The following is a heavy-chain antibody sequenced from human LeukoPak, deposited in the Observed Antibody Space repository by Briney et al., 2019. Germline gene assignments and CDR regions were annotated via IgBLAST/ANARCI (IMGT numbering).Heavy chain of an antibody. Sequence: GGSLRLSCATSGFTFSSYSMNWVRQAPGKGLEWVSSINTGSTYINYADSVKGRFTISRDSAKNSLYLQMNSLRAEDTAVYYCARDFYCDNGECFDNRGQGTLVTVSS. CDR2: INTGSTYI. CDR1: GFTFSSYS. V-gene: IGHV3-21*01. J-gene: IGHJ4*02. D-gene: IGHD2-8*01. CDR3: ARDFYCDNGECFDN.